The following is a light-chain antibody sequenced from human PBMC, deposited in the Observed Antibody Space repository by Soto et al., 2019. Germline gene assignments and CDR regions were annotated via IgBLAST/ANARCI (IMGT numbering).Light chain of an antibody. Sequence: DIQMTQSPSSLSASVGDRVSVTCRASQSISTFLTWYQQRPGEAPKLLIYAASSLQSGVPSRFSGSGSGADFTLTIGSLQPEDVATYYCQQSYTSPRTFGQGTKVEVK. CDR1: QSISTF. J-gene: IGKJ1*01. CDR2: AAS. CDR3: QQSYTSPRT. V-gene: IGKV1-39*01.